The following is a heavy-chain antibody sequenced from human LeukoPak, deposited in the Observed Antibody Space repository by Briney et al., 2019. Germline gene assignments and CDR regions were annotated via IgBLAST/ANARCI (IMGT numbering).Heavy chain of an antibody. V-gene: IGHV4-59*01. Sequence: SETLSLTCTVAGGSISSYDWSWIRQPPGKGLEWIGYIYYSGSTNYNPSPKSRVTISVGTSETQFSLKLSSVTAADTAVYYCASVGGYCSGGSCLSDAFDIWGQGTMVTVSS. J-gene: IGHJ3*02. CDR3: ASVGGYCSGGSCLSDAFDI. D-gene: IGHD2-15*01. CDR1: GGSISSYD. CDR2: IYYSGST.